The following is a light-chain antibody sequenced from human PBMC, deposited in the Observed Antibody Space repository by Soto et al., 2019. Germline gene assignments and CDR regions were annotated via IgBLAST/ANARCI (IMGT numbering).Light chain of an antibody. V-gene: IGKV3-15*01. CDR2: GAS. J-gene: IGKJ5*01. Sequence: EIVMTQSPATLSVSPGERGTISCRATQSVSSNLAWYQQKPGQAPRLLIYGASTRATGIPARFSGSRSGTEFTLTISSLQTEDFAVYYCQQYNNWPPTFGQGTRLEIK. CDR1: QSVSSN. CDR3: QQYNNWPPT.